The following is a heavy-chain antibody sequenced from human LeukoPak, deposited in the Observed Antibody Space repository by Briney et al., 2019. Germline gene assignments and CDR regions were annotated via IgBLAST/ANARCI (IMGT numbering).Heavy chain of an antibody. D-gene: IGHD6-13*01. CDR3: ARAMYSGTWYPFDY. CDR1: GFTFSDYY. J-gene: IGHJ4*02. Sequence: GGSLRLSCAASGFTFSDYYMSWIRQAPGKGLEWVSYISSSGSTIYYADSVKGRFTISRDNAKNSLYLQMNSLRPEDTAVYSCARAMYSGTWYPFDYWGQGTLVPVSS. CDR2: ISSSGSTI. V-gene: IGHV3-11*01.